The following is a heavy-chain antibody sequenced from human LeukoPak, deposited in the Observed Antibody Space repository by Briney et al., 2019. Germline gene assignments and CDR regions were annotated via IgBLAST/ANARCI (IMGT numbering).Heavy chain of an antibody. CDR2: ISGSGGST. D-gene: IGHD3-22*01. Sequence: GRSLRLSCAASGFTFDDYAMHWVRQPPGKGLEWVSAISGSGGSTYYADSVKGRFTISRDNSKNTLYLQMNSLRAEDTAVYYCVGYYYEDAFDIWGQGTMVTVSS. CDR3: VGYYYEDAFDI. CDR1: GFTFDDYA. J-gene: IGHJ3*02. V-gene: IGHV3-23*01.